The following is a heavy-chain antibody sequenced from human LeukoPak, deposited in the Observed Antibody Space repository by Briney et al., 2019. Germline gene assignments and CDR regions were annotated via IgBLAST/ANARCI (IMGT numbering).Heavy chain of an antibody. J-gene: IGHJ3*02. CDR1: GGSISSGGYY. D-gene: IGHD6-13*01. CDR3: ARVPEIAAAGLDAFDI. V-gene: IGHV4-30-2*01. Sequence: PSETLSLTCTVSGGSISSGGYYWSWIRQPPGKGLEWIGYIYHSGSTYYNPSLKSRVTISVDRSKNQFSLKLSSVTAADTAVYYCARVPEIAAAGLDAFDIWGQGTMVTVSS. CDR2: IYHSGST.